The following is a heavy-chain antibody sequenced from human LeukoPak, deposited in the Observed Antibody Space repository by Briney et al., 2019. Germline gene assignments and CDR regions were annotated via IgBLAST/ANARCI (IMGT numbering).Heavy chain of an antibody. CDR3: ATLPRVFPSAFDY. J-gene: IGHJ4*02. V-gene: IGHV3-23*01. CDR1: GFTFSSYA. CDR2: ISGSGGST. D-gene: IGHD6-13*01. Sequence: PGGSLRLSCAASGFTFSSYAMSWVRQAPGKGLEWVSAISGSGGSTYYADSVKGRFTISRDNSKNTLYLQMNSLRAEDTAVYYCATLPRVFPSAFDYWGQGTLVTVSS.